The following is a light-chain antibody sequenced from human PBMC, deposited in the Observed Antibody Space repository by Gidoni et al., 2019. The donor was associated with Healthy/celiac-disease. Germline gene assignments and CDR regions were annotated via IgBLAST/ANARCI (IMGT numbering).Light chain of an antibody. CDR2: AAS. J-gene: IGKJ4*01. CDR1: QGISNY. CDR3: RKYNSAPLT. V-gene: IGKV1-27*01. Sequence: DNQMNQSPSSLSASVGERVTITCRGSQGISNYLAWYQQQPGKVPNPLLYAASTLQSGVPSRFSSSGSGTDFTLSISSLLPADVATSYCRKYNSAPLTFGGGTKVDIK.